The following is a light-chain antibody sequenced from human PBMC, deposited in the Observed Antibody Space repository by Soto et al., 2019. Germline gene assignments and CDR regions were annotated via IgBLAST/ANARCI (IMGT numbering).Light chain of an antibody. J-gene: IGLJ3*02. Sequence: QSVLTQPPAVSGAPGQRVTISCTGSRTNIGAGFDVHWYQQLPGTAPKLLIYGNTNRPSGVPDRFSGSKSGTSASLAVIGLQAEDEADDYCQSYDSALSGSRVFGGGTKLTVL. CDR3: QSYDSALSGSRV. CDR1: RTNIGAGFD. CDR2: GNT. V-gene: IGLV1-40*01.